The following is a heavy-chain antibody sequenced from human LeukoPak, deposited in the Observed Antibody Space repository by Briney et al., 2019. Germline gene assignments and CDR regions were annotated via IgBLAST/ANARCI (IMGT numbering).Heavy chain of an antibody. J-gene: IGHJ4*02. V-gene: IGHV1-69*13. CDR3: ALSELRGQYYFDY. Sequence: GASVTVSCTASGGTFSSYAISWVRQAPGQGLEWMGGIIPIFGTANYAQKFQGRVTITADESTSTAYMELSSLRSEDTAVYYCALSELRGQYYFDYWGQGTLVTVSS. CDR2: IIPIFGTA. CDR1: GGTFSSYA. D-gene: IGHD4-17*01.